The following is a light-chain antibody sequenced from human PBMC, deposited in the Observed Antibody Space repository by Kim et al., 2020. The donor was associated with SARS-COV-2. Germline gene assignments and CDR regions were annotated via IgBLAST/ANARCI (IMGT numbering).Light chain of an antibody. V-gene: IGLV2-14*01. Sequence: QSVLTQPASVSGSPGQSSTISCTGTSSDVGGYIHVSWYQQHPGKAPKLIIYDVNKRPSGASDRFSGSKSANTASLTISGLQAEDEAEYYCASFTSSTTWVFGGGTKLTVL. J-gene: IGLJ3*02. CDR1: SSDVGGYIH. CDR3: ASFTSSTTWV. CDR2: DVN.